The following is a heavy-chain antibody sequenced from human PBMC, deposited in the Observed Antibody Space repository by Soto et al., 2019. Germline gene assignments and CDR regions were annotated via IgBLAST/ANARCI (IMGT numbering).Heavy chain of an antibody. CDR2: IYNGVIT. CDR1: GASVGSGNLY. V-gene: IGHV4-61*01. CDR3: ARGWDANS. J-gene: IGHJ4*02. Sequence: PSETLSLTCTGSGASVGSGNLYWSWIRQPPGKRLEWIGFIYNGVITNYSPSLKSRVSISADTSRNQFSLKVSSVTAADTAVYYCARGWDANSWGQGALVTVS. D-gene: IGHD6-19*01.